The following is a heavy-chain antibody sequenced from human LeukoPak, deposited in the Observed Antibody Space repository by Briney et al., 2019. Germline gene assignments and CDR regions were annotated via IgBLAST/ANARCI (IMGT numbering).Heavy chain of an antibody. CDR3: ARLPYYDTSGYLDY. CDR1: GYSFTNYW. Sequence: GESLKISCKGSGYSFTNYWIGWVRQMPGEGLEWMGIIYPGDSDTRYSPSFQGQVTISVDKSIRTAYLQWSSLKASDTAMYYCARLPYYDTSGYLDYWGQGTLVIVSS. D-gene: IGHD3-22*01. CDR2: IYPGDSDT. J-gene: IGHJ4*02. V-gene: IGHV5-51*01.